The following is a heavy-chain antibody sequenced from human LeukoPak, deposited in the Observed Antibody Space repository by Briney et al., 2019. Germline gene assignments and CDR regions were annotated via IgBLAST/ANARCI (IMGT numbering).Heavy chain of an antibody. CDR2: ISSSSSYI. D-gene: IGHD3-22*01. J-gene: IGHJ4*02. Sequence: GGSLRLSCAASGFTFSSYSMNWVRQAPGKGLEWASSISSSSSYIYYADSVKGRLTISRDNAKNSLYLQMNSLRAEDTAVYYCARDAHYYDSSGITPFDYWGQGTLVTVSS. V-gene: IGHV3-21*01. CDR3: ARDAHYYDSSGITPFDY. CDR1: GFTFSSYS.